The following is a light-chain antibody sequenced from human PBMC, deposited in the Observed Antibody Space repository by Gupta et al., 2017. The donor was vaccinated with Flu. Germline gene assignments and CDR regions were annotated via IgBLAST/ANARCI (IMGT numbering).Light chain of an antibody. V-gene: IGLV2-14*01. Sequence: DLTQPASVSGSPGQSIAISGTGTSSDIGAYNYVSWYQQDPGKAPKLIIYEVSNRPSGVSARLSGSKSGNAASLTIAGCKAEDEGDYYGGAYGAVGVFGGWTKVTVL. J-gene: IGLJ2*01. CDR1: SSDIGAYNY. CDR3: GAYGAVGV. CDR2: EVS.